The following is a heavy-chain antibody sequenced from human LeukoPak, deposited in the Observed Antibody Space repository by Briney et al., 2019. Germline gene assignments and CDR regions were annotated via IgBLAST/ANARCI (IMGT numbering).Heavy chain of an antibody. CDR2: IYHSGST. J-gene: IGHJ4*02. Sequence: SETLSLTCAVSGYSISSGYYWGWIRQPPGKGLEWIGRIYHSGSTYYNPSLKSRVTISVDTSKNQSSLKLSSVTAADTAVYYCARDLSYYGSGSYVYWGQGTLVTVSS. V-gene: IGHV4-38-2*02. D-gene: IGHD3-10*01. CDR1: GYSISSGYY. CDR3: ARDLSYYGSGSYVY.